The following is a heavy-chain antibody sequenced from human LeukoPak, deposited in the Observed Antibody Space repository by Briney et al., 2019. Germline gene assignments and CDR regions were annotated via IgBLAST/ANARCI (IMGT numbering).Heavy chain of an antibody. CDR1: GYISTSYW. CDR3: ARRDYGGKHFDH. Sequence: GASLQISCKGSGYISTSYWIGWVRQLPGKGLEWMGIIYPGDSDTRYSPSFQGQVTISADKSISTSYLQWSSLKASDTAMYYCARRDYGGKHFDHWGQGTLVTVSS. D-gene: IGHD4-23*01. V-gene: IGHV5-51*01. J-gene: IGHJ4*02. CDR2: IYPGDSDT.